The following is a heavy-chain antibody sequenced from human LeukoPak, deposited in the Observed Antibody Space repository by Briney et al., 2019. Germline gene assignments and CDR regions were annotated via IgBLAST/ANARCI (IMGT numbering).Heavy chain of an antibody. CDR3: ARGKRGGDGSYYFDY. D-gene: IGHD2-21*01. CDR1: GGTFSSYA. J-gene: IGHJ4*02. V-gene: IGHV1-69*04. CDR2: IIPILGIA. Sequence: GASVKVSCKASGGTFSSYAISWVRQAPGQGLEWMGRIIPILGIANYAQKFQGRVTITADKSTSTAYMELSSLRSEDTAVYYCARGKRGGDGSYYFDYWGQGTLVTVSS.